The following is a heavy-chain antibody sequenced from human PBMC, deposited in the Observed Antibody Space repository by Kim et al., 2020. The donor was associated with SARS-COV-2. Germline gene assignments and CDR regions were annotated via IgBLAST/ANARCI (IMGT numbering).Heavy chain of an antibody. D-gene: IGHD4-17*01. J-gene: IGHJ4*02. Sequence: YADAGKGRFTISRANAKNSLYLQMNSLRAEDTAVYYCARDSDGYYEYFDYWGQGTLVTVSS. CDR3: ARDSDGYYEYFDY. V-gene: IGHV3-21*01.